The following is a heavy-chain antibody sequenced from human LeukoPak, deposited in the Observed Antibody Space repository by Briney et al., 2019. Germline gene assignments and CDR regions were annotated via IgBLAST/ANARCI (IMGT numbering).Heavy chain of an antibody. CDR2: INHSGST. CDR1: GGSFSGYY. D-gene: IGHD3-22*01. Sequence: SETLSLTCAVYGGSFSGYYWSWIRQPPGKGLEWIGVINHSGSTNYNPSLKSRVTISVDTSKNQFSLKLSSVTAADTAVYYCARARANPGESITMIVVPYGYWGQGTLVTVSS. J-gene: IGHJ4*02. V-gene: IGHV4-34*01. CDR3: ARARANPGESITMIVVPYGY.